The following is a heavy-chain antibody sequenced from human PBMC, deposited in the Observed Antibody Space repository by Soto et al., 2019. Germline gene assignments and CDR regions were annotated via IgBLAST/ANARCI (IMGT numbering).Heavy chain of an antibody. D-gene: IGHD1-26*01. J-gene: IGHJ5*02. CDR1: GGSISSYY. V-gene: IGHV4-59*01. CDR3: ARAVEYSGNWFDP. CDR2: IYYSGST. Sequence: SETLSLACTVSGGSISSYYWSWIRQPPGKGLEWIGYIYYSGSTNYNPSLKSRVTISVDTSKDQFSLKLSSVTAADTAVYYCARAVEYSGNWFDPWGQGPLVTVSS.